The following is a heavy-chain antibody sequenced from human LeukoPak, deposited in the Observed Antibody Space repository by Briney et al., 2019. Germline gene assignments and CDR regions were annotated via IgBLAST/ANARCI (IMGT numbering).Heavy chain of an antibody. V-gene: IGHV3-48*03. CDR2: ISSSGSTI. J-gene: IGHJ4*02. CDR3: ASLLGSGYSIDY. D-gene: IGHD3-22*01. CDR1: GFTFSNYE. Sequence: GGSLRLSCAASGFTFSNYEMNWVRQAPGKGLEWVSYISSSGSTIYYADSVKGRFTISRDNAKNSLYLQMNSLRAEDTAVYYCASLLGSGYSIDYWGQGTLVTVSS.